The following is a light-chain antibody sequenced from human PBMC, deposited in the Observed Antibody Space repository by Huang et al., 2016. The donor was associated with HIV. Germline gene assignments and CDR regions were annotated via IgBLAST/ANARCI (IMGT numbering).Light chain of an antibody. J-gene: IGKJ4*01. V-gene: IGKV3-15*01. CDR3: QQYESWPPLT. Sequence: EIVMTQSPDTLSVSPGERATLSCRASQSVRDNLAWYQQKPGQAPRLLLHATSTRDAGVPARCSGSGSGTEFTLTISSLPSEDCGVYYCQQYESWPPLTFGGGTKVEIK. CDR2: ATS. CDR1: QSVRDN.